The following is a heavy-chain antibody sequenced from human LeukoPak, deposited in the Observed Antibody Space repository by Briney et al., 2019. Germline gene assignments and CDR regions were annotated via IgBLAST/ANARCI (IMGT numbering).Heavy chain of an antibody. V-gene: IGHV1-2*02. CDR3: ARLWFGELYTQYYFDY. D-gene: IGHD3-10*01. CDR1: GYTFTGYY. Sequence: GASVTVSCKASGYTFTGYYMHWVRQAPGQGLEWMGWINPNSGGTNYAQKFQGRVTMTRDTSISTAYMELSRLRSDDTAVYYCARLWFGELYTQYYFDYWGQGTLVTVSS. J-gene: IGHJ4*02. CDR2: INPNSGGT.